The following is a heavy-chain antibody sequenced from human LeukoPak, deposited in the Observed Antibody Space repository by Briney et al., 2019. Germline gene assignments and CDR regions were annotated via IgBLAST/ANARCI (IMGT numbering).Heavy chain of an antibody. D-gene: IGHD3-3*01. CDR1: GFTFSNYI. J-gene: IGHJ6*03. CDR3: ARNGVFLGYMDV. Sequence: GGSLRLSCAASGFTFSNYIMHWVRQAPGQGLEWMGWINPNSGGTNYAQKFQGRVTMTRDTSISTAYMELSRLRSDDTAVYYCARNGVFLGYMDVWGKGTTVTVSS. V-gene: IGHV1-2*02. CDR2: INPNSGGT.